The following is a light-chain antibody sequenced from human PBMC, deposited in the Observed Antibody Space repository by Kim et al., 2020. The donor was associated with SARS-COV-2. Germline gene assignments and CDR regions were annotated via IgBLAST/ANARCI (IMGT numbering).Light chain of an antibody. CDR3: QQYNYYPYT. J-gene: IGKJ2*01. CDR2: AAS. Sequence: DIQMTQSPSTLSASVGDRVTITCRASQSINSWLAWYQQKPGKAPKLLIYAASSLESGVTSRFSGSGSGTEFTLTITSLQPDDFATYYCQQYNYYPYTFGQGTKLEI. CDR1: QSINSW. V-gene: IGKV1-5*01.